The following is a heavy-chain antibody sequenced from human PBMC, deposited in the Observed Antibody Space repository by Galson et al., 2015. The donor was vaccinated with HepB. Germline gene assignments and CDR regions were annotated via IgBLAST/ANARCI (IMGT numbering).Heavy chain of an antibody. CDR3: ARDYCSGGSCYSSY. D-gene: IGHD2-15*01. J-gene: IGHJ4*02. Sequence: SLRLSCAASGFTVSSNYMSWVRQAPGKGLEWVSVIYSGGRTYYADSVKGRFTISRDNSKNTLYLQMNSLRAEDTAVYYCARDYCSGGSCYSSYWGQGTLVTVSS. V-gene: IGHV3-53*01. CDR1: GFTVSSNY. CDR2: IYSGGRT.